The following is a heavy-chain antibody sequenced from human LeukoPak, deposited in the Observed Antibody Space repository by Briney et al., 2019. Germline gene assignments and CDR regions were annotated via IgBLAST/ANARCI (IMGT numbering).Heavy chain of an antibody. CDR1: GGSISSYY. D-gene: IGHD3-3*01. V-gene: IGHV4-59*12. CDR2: IYYSGST. CDR3: ARETRGITIFGVVIGTYNWFDP. Sequence: PSETLSLTCTVSGGSISSYYWSWIRQPPGRGLEWIGYIYYSGSTNYNPSLKSRVTISVDTSKNQFSLKLSSVTAADTAVYYCARETRGITIFGVVIGTYNWFDPWGQGTLVTVSS. J-gene: IGHJ5*02.